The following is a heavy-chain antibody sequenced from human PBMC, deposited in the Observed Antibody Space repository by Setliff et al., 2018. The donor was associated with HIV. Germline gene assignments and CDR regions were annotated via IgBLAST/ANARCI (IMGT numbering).Heavy chain of an antibody. J-gene: IGHJ4*02. V-gene: IGHV3-21*01. D-gene: IGHD2-15*01. CDR2: ISSSSSYI. Sequence: GGSLRLSCAASGFTFSSYGMNWVRQAPGKGLEWVSFISSSSSYIYYADSVKGRFTISRDYAKNSLYLQMNSLRADDTAVYYCARVLGYCSGGSCYSYYFDYWGQGTLVTVSS. CDR1: GFTFSSYG. CDR3: ARVLGYCSGGSCYSYYFDY.